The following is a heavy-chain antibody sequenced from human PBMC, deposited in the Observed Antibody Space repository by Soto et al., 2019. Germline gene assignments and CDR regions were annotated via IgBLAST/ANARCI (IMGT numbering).Heavy chain of an antibody. Sequence: GGSLRLSCAASGFTFSSYSINWVRQAPGKGLEWVSYISSSGSTTYYADSVKGRFTISRDNAKNSLYLQMNSLRAEDTAMYYCARGLGVAGYCSGGTCYATLYWGQGTLVTV. CDR3: ARGLGVAGYCSGGTCYATLY. J-gene: IGHJ4*02. D-gene: IGHD2-15*01. CDR1: GFTFSSYS. V-gene: IGHV3-48*01. CDR2: ISSSGSTT.